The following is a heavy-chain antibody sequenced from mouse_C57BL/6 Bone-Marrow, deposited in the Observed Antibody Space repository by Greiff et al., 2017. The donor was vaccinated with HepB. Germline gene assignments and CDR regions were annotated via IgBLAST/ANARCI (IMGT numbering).Heavy chain of an antibody. CDR1: GFNIKDYY. CDR3: AFNRDTAWFAY. V-gene: IGHV14-2*01. Sequence: VQLQQSGAELVKPGASVKLSCTASGFNIKDYYMHWVKQRTEQGLEWIGRIDPEDGETKYGPKFQGKATITADKSSITAYLQLSSLTSEEAAVYYCAFNRDTAWFAYWGQGTLVTVSA. J-gene: IGHJ3*01. D-gene: IGHD4-1*01. CDR2: IDPEDGET.